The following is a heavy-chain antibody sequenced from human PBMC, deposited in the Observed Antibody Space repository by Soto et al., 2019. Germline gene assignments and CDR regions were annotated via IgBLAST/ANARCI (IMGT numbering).Heavy chain of an antibody. CDR1: GGSFSGGYY. CDR2: IYYSGST. J-gene: IGHJ4*02. D-gene: IGHD3-22*01. V-gene: IGHV4-31*11. CDR3: ARGIPHYDSSGYYFDY. Sequence: PSETLSLTCAVYGGSFSGGYYWSWIRQHPGKGLEWIGYIYYSGSTYYNPSLKSRVTISVDTSKNQFSLKLSSVTAADTAVYYCARGIPHYDSSGYYFDYWGQGTLVTVSS.